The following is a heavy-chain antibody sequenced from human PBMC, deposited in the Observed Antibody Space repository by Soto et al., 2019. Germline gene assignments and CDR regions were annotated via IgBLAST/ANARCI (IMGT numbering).Heavy chain of an antibody. V-gene: IGHV4-59*01. CDR3: ARDSQYCCGGYCYSDFYGMDV. CDR1: GGSISTYY. J-gene: IGHJ6*02. Sequence: SETLSLTCTVSGGSISTYYWTWIRQPPGKGLEWIGYIYYTGSTNYNPSLKSRVTMSLDTSKAQFSLKLSSVTAADTAVYFCARDSQYCCGGYCYSDFYGMDVWGLGTTVTVSS. D-gene: IGHD2-21*02. CDR2: IYYTGST.